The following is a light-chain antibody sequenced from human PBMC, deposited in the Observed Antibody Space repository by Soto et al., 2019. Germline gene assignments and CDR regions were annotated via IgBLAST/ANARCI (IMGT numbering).Light chain of an antibody. CDR1: QSINSE. CDR2: GAS. V-gene: IGKV3-15*01. J-gene: IGKJ2*01. CDR3: QQGHNWPLT. Sequence: EIVMTQSPATLSVSPGERATLSCRASQSINSELAWYQQKPGQPPRLLIYGASTRATGVPARFTGSESGSEFTLTISGLQSEDFAVYYCQQGHNWPLTFGQGTRLEI.